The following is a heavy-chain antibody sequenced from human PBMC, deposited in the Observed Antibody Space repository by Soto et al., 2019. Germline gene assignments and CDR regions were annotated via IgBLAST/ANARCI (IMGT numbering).Heavy chain of an antibody. J-gene: IGHJ6*02. D-gene: IGHD2-15*01. V-gene: IGHV3-13*05. CDR2: LGAADDP. CDR3: ARAYSGRLPRRADYYYAMDV. CDR1: AFTLSAYD. Sequence: SLRLSCAASAFTLSAYDMHWVRQPNGKGLEWVSALGAADDPYYLGSVKGRFTISRESAKNSLYLQMNNLRAGDTAVYYCARAYSGRLPRRADYYYAMDVWGQGTTVTVSS.